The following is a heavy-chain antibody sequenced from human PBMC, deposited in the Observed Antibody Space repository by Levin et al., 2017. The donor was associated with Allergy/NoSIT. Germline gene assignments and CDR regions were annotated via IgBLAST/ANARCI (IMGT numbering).Heavy chain of an antibody. J-gene: IGHJ6*03. CDR3: AKGDSLRLYYYCYMDV. CDR1: GFTFSSYA. D-gene: IGHD3-22*01. CDR2: ISGSGDNI. V-gene: IGHV3-23*01. Sequence: GGSLRLSCAASGFTFSSYAMSWVRQAPGKGLEWVSGISGSGDNIYYTDSVRGRFTISRDNSKNTLYLQTNSLRAEDTAVYYCAKGDSLRLYYYCYMDVWGKGATVTVSS.